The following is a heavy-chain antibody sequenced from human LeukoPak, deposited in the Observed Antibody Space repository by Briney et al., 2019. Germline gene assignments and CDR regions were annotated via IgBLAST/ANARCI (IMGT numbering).Heavy chain of an antibody. Sequence: GGSLRLSCAGSGFTFTNYWMNWVRQAPGKGLEWVANIKEDGSQIYYVDSVKGRFTISRDNAKNSVYLQMNSLRAEDTAVYYCAGSSGWLFDYWGRGTLVAVSS. V-gene: IGHV3-7*01. J-gene: IGHJ4*02. CDR3: AGSSGWLFDY. CDR1: GFTFTNYW. D-gene: IGHD6-19*01. CDR2: IKEDGSQI.